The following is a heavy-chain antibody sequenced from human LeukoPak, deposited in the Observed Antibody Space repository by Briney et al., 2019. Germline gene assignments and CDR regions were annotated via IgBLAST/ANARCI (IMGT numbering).Heavy chain of an antibody. CDR2: INSSGGIA. CDR1: GFTFSSYG. CDR3: AKDQGELRFDP. V-gene: IGHV3-23*01. J-gene: IGHJ5*02. Sequence: GASLRLSCGTSGFTFSSYGMTWVRRAPGKGLEWVSSINSSGGIAYYADSVKGRFTISRDNSRNTLFLQMNSLRAEDTAIYYCAKDQGELRFDPWGQGTLVTVSS. D-gene: IGHD1-26*01.